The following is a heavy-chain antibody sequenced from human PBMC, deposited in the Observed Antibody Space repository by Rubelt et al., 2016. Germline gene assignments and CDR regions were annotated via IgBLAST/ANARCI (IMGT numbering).Heavy chain of an antibody. CDR2: IYKSGNT. J-gene: IGHJ4*02. D-gene: IGHD6-19*01. Sequence: QLQLQESGPGLVKPSETLSLTCTVSGGSISSSSYYWGWIRQPPGKGLEWIGTIYKSGNTYYNPSLKILCTISIDTSENDFSLKLTSVTAADTAVYYCARDPYSSGWYLFDYWGQGTLVIVSS. CDR3: ARDPYSSGWYLFDY. V-gene: IGHV4-39*07. CDR1: GGSISSSSYY.